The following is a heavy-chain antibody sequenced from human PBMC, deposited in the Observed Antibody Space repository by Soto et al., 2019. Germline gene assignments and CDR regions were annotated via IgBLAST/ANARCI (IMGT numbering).Heavy chain of an antibody. Sequence: QVQLVQSGAEVKKPGASVKVSCKASGYTFTGYYMHWVRQAPGQGLEWMGWINPNSGGTNYAQKFQGWVTMTRDTYISTAYMELSRLRSDDTAVYYCARDEKYCSGGSCWSYYYGMDVWGQGTTVTVSS. J-gene: IGHJ6*02. V-gene: IGHV1-2*04. CDR3: ARDEKYCSGGSCWSYYYGMDV. CDR2: INPNSGGT. CDR1: GYTFTGYY. D-gene: IGHD2-15*01.